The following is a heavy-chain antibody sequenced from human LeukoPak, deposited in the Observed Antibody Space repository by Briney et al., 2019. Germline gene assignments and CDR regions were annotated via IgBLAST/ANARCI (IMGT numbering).Heavy chain of an antibody. Sequence: ASVKVSCKASGYTFTNYGITWVRQAPGQGLEWVGWISAYNGDTNYAQKLQGRVTMTTDTSTSATYMELRSLRSDDTAVYYCARGGPPGASGSYSVYWGQGTLVSVSS. D-gene: IGHD1-26*01. CDR3: ARGGPPGASGSYSVY. CDR1: GYTFTNYG. V-gene: IGHV1-18*01. CDR2: ISAYNGDT. J-gene: IGHJ4*02.